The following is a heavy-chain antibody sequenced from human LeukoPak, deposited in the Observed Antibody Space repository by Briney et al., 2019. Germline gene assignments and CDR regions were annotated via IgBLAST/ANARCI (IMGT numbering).Heavy chain of an antibody. J-gene: IGHJ6*03. V-gene: IGHV4-34*01. Sequence: SETLSLTCAVYGGSFSGYYWSWIRQPPGKGLEWIGEINHSGSTNYNPSLKSRVTISVDTSKNQFSLKLSSVTAADTAVYYCARQGYDSSGYYSLYYYYYMDVWGKGTTVTISS. CDR3: ARQGYDSSGYYSLYYYYYMDV. CDR1: GGSFSGYY. D-gene: IGHD3-22*01. CDR2: INHSGST.